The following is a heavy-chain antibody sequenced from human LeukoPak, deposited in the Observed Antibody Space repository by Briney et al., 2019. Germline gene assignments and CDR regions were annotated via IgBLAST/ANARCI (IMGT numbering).Heavy chain of an antibody. Sequence: GRSLTLSCSASGFTFRSYGMHWVRQAPGKGLEWLAVIWYDGSKKYYTDSVKGRFTISRDNAKNSLYLQMNSLRAEDTAVYYCARAGPPAFDPWGQGTLVTVSS. V-gene: IGHV3-33*01. J-gene: IGHJ5*02. CDR1: GFTFRSYG. CDR2: IWYDGSKK. CDR3: ARAGPPAFDP.